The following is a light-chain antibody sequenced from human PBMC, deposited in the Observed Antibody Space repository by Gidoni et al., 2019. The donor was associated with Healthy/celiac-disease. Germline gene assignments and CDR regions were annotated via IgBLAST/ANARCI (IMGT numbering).Light chain of an antibody. Sequence: NFMLTQPHSVSESPGQTVTISCTVSSGSIASNYVQWYQQRPGSAPTTVIYEDNPRPAGVPGRFSGSIDSSSNSASLTISGLKTEDEADYYCQSYDSSNHVVFGGGTKLTVL. CDR3: QSYDSSNHVV. CDR2: EDN. CDR1: SGSIASNY. V-gene: IGLV6-57*02. J-gene: IGLJ2*01.